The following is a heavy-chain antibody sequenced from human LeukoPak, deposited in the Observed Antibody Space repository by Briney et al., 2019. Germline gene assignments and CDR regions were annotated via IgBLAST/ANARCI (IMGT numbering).Heavy chain of an antibody. CDR1: GFTLSNAW. CDR3: ARGMIAAAGNWFDP. CDR2: ISSSSSYI. Sequence: GGSLRLSCAASGFTLSNAWMNWVRQAPGKGLEWVSSISSSSSYIYYADSVKGRFTISRDNAKNSLYLQMNSLRAEDTAVYYCARGMIAAAGNWFDPWGQGTLVTVSS. V-gene: IGHV3-21*01. D-gene: IGHD6-13*01. J-gene: IGHJ5*02.